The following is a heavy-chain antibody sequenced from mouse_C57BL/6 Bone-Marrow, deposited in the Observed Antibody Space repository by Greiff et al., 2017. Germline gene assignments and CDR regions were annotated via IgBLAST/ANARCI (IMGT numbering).Heavy chain of an antibody. Sequence: DVQLQESGPGLAKPSKTLSLTCSVTGYSITSDYWNWIRKFPGNKLEYMGYISYSGSTYYNQSLKSRISITRDTSKNQYYLQLNSVTTEDTATYYCAMTALRGSSYQSAMDYWGQGTSVTVSS. J-gene: IGHJ4*01. CDR3: AMTALRGSSYQSAMDY. CDR1: GYSITSDY. D-gene: IGHD1-1*01. CDR2: ISYSGST. V-gene: IGHV3-8*01.